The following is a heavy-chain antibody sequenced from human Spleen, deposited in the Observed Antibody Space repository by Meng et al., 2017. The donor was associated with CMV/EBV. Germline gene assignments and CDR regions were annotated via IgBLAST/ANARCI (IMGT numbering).Heavy chain of an antibody. V-gene: IGHV4-59*01. J-gene: IGHJ5*02. D-gene: IGHD3-3*01. CDR2: IYYNGGT. CDR3: ARDVDDFWSGYSNWFDP. CDR1: GGSITHYY. Sequence: SETLSLTCTVSGGSITHYYWSWIRQTPEGGLEWIGNIYYNGGTYYNPSLKGRVTISLDTSKNQVSLKLSSVTAADTAVYYCARDVDDFWSGYSNWFDPWGQGTLVTVSS.